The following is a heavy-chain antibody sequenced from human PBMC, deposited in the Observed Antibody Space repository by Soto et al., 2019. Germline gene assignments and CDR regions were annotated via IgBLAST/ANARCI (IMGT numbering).Heavy chain of an antibody. J-gene: IGHJ3*01. CDR3: AIDPNGDYVGAFDS. D-gene: IGHD4-17*01. CDR2: ITGSGGHT. Sequence: EVQLLESGGDLVQPGGSLRVSCAGSGFTFRNYAMTWVRQAPGKGLEWVSAITGSGGHTDYADSVKGRFTVSRDNSKNMLFLPMNSLKADATDIYSRAIDPNGDYVGAFDSGGQGTLVTVSS. CDR1: GFTFRNYA. V-gene: IGHV3-23*01.